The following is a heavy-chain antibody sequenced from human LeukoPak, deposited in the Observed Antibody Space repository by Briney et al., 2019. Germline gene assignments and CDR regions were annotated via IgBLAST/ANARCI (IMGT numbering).Heavy chain of an antibody. Sequence: ASVKVSCKASGYTFTSYYMHWVRQAPGQGLEWMGIINPSGGSTSCAQKFQGRVTMTRDTSTSTVYMELSSLRSEDTAVYYCARDYSSGWYLHYWGQGTLVTVSS. D-gene: IGHD6-19*01. V-gene: IGHV1-46*01. J-gene: IGHJ4*02. CDR1: GYTFTSYY. CDR3: ARDYSSGWYLHY. CDR2: INPSGGST.